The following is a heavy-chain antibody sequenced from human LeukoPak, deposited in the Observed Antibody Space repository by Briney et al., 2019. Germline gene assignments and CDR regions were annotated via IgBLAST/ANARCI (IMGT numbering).Heavy chain of an antibody. V-gene: IGHV4-39*07. D-gene: IGHD5/OR15-5a*01. CDR1: GASISSDDYF. J-gene: IGHJ4*02. Sequence: PSETLSLTCTVSGASISSDDYFWGWIRQPPGKGLEWIAAIYYSGNTYYNPSLSSRVTISADSSKNQFSLRLRSVTAADAAVYFCARTLGRVSKTDFDSWGQGTLVTVSS. CDR3: ARTLGRVSKTDFDS. CDR2: IYYSGNT.